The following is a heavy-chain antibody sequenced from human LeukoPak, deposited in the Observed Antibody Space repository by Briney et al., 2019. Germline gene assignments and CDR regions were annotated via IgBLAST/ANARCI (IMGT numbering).Heavy chain of an antibody. Sequence: GGSLRLSCAASGFTFSSYAMHWVRQAPGKGLEWVAVISYDGSNKYYADSVKGRFTISRDNSKNTLYLQMYSLRAEDTAVYYCASLYSSSWYVVDYWGQGTLVTVSS. CDR1: GFTFSSYA. CDR3: ASLYSSSWYVVDY. V-gene: IGHV3-30-3*01. D-gene: IGHD6-13*01. J-gene: IGHJ4*02. CDR2: ISYDGSNK.